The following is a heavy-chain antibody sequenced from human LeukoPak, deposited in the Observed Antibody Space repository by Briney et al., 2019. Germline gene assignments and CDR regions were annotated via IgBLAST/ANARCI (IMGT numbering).Heavy chain of an antibody. D-gene: IGHD1-26*01. CDR2: IYYSGST. CDR1: GGSISSYY. Sequence: PSETLSLTCTVSGGSISSYYWSWIRQPPGKGLEWIGYIYYSGSTNYNPSLKSRVTISVDTSKNQFSLKLSSVTAADTAVYYCARVRTGIVGVEGFVDLDPWGQGTLVTVSS. J-gene: IGHJ5*02. V-gene: IGHV4-59*01. CDR3: ARVRTGIVGVEGFVDLDP.